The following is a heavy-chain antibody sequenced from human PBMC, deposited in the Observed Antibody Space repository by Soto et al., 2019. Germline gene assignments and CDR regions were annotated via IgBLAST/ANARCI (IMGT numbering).Heavy chain of an antibody. V-gene: IGHV5-10-1*01. CDR1: GYSFTSYW. J-gene: IGHJ6*02. D-gene: IGHD2-2*02. Sequence: PGESLKISCKGSGYSFTSYWISWVRQMPGKGLEWMGRIDPSDSYTNYSPSFQGHVTISADKSISTAYLQWSSLKASDTAMYYCARSGVPAAIRVGYYYYGMDVWGQGTTVTVSS. CDR2: IDPSDSYT. CDR3: ARSGVPAAIRVGYYYYGMDV.